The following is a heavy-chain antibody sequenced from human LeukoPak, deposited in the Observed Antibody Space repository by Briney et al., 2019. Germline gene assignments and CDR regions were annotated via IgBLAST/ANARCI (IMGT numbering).Heavy chain of an antibody. V-gene: IGHV3-48*04. CDR3: AKTTVGYSSGRYPGWPVDY. J-gene: IGHJ4*02. CDR2: ISSGGSTT. D-gene: IGHD6-19*01. CDR1: GFTFSSYS. Sequence: GGSLRLSCAASGFTFSSYSMNWVRQAPGKGLEWVSYISSGGSTTYYAGSVKGRFTVSRDNAKNSLYLQMNSLRAEDTAVYYCAKTTVGYSSGRYPGWPVDYWGQGTLVTVSS.